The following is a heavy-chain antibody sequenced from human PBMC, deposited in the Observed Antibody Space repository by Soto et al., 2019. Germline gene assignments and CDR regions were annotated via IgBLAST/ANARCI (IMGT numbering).Heavy chain of an antibody. Sequence: GGSLKLSCAASGFSFSSYAMSWVPQAPGKGLEWVSIISPSGGSTYYADSVSGRFTISRDNSKNTLYLQMNSLRAEDTAVYYCAKRLVPAPVDYWGQGTLVTVSS. CDR3: AKRLVPAPVDY. CDR2: ISPSGGST. V-gene: IGHV3-23*01. D-gene: IGHD3-10*01. J-gene: IGHJ4*02. CDR1: GFSFSSYA.